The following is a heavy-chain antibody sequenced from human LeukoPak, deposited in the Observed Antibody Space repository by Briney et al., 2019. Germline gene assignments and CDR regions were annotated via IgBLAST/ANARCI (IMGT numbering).Heavy chain of an antibody. CDR2: INPNSGGT. D-gene: IGHD3-3*01. CDR1: GYTFTAYY. Sequence: ASVKGSCTASGYTFTAYYMHWVRQAPGHGLEWMGRINPNSGGTNYAQKFQGRVTMTRDTSISTAYMELSRLRSDDTAVYYCARNFGVATFDYWGQGTLVTVSS. V-gene: IGHV1-2*06. CDR3: ARNFGVATFDY. J-gene: IGHJ4*02.